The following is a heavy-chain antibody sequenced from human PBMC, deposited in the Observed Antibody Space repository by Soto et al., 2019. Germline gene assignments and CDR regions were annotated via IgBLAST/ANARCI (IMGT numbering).Heavy chain of an antibody. CDR3: ARPTYCSSTSCSPFDY. V-gene: IGHV5-51*01. CDR1: WYSFITHW. CDR2: IYPGDSDT. J-gene: IGHJ4*02. D-gene: IGHD2-2*01. Sequence: GESLKISCKGSWYSFITHWIAWVRQVPGKGLEWMGIIYPGDSDTRYSPSFQGQVTFSADKSISTAYLQWSSLEASDTAMYFCARPTYCSSTSCSPFDYWGQGTLVTVSS.